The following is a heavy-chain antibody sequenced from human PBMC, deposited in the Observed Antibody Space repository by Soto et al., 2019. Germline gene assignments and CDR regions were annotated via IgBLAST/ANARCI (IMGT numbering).Heavy chain of an antibody. J-gene: IGHJ3*02. CDR2: IYYSGST. D-gene: IGHD3-16*02. Sequence: SETLSLTCTVSGGSISRYYWSWIRQPPGKGLEWIGYIYYSGSTNYNPSLKSRVTISVDTSKNQFSLKLSSVTAADSAVYYCARLYGLDAFDIWGQGTMVTVSS. V-gene: IGHV4-59*08. CDR1: GGSISRYY. CDR3: ARLYGLDAFDI.